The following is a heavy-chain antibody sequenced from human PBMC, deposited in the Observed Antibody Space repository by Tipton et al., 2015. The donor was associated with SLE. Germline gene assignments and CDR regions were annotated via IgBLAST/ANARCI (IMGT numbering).Heavy chain of an antibody. CDR2: INPNSGGT. CDR1: GYTFTGYY. D-gene: IGHD6-6*01. CDR3: ARVARRIAARPDSEYFQH. J-gene: IGHJ1*01. V-gene: IGHV1-2*02. Sequence: QSGAEVKKPGASVKVSCKASGYTFTGYYMHWVRQAPGQGLEWMGWINPNSGGTNYAQKFQGRVTMTRDTSISTAYMELSRLGSDDTAVYYCARVARRIAARPDSEYFQHWGQGTLVTVSS.